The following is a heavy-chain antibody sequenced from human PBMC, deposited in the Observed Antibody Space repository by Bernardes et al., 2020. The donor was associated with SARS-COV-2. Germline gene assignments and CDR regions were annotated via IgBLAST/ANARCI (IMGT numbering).Heavy chain of an antibody. D-gene: IGHD3-3*01. J-gene: IGHJ6*02. V-gene: IGHV1-8*01. CDR3: ARRGTPYYDFWSGVYYYYYGMDV. Sequence: ASVKVSCKASGYTFTSYDINWVRQATGQGLEWMGWMNPNSGNTGYAQKFQGRVTMTRNTSISTAYMELSSLRSEDTAVYYCARRGTPYYDFWSGVYYYYYGMDVWGQGTTVTVSS. CDR1: GYTFTSYD. CDR2: MNPNSGNT.